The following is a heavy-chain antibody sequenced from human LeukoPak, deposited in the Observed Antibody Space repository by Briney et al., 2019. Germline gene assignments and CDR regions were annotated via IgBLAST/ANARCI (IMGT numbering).Heavy chain of an antibody. CDR1: GFTFSSYA. CDR2: ISYDGSNK. J-gene: IGHJ4*02. CDR3: ARDSRYYYGSGGDLDY. D-gene: IGHD3-10*01. V-gene: IGHV3-30*04. Sequence: GRSLRLSCAASGFTFSSYAMHWVRQAPGKGLEWVAVISYDGSNKYYADSVKGRFTISRDNSKNTLYLQMYSLRAEDTAVYYCARDSRYYYGSGGDLDYWGQGTLVTVSS.